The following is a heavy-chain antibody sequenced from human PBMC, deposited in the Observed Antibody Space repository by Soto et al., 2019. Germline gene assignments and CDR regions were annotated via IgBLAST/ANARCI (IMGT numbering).Heavy chain of an antibody. D-gene: IGHD3-3*01. CDR1: GFSFISYS. J-gene: IGHJ6*03. Sequence: EVQLVESGGGLVKPGGSLRLSCAASGFSFISYSMNWVRQAPGKGLEWVSSINEDSSYIYYAHSLRGRFTISRDNAKDSLYLQMNRLRAEGTAVYYCVRDFGWYFRSGYMDVWGDGATVTVSS. CDR2: INEDSSYI. V-gene: IGHV3-21*02. CDR3: VRDFGWYFRSGYMDV.